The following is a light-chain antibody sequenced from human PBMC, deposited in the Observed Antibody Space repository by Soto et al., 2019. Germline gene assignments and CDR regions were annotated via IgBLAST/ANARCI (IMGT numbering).Light chain of an antibody. CDR3: QQYGSSPYT. CDR1: QSVSSSY. Sequence: EIVLTQSPGTLSLSPGERATLSCRASQSVSSSYLAWYQQKPGQAPRLLIYGASSRATGIPVRFSGSGSGTAVTRNISRLEQDDFAVYYCQQYGSSPYTFGQGTKLDIK. J-gene: IGKJ2*01. V-gene: IGKV3-20*01. CDR2: GAS.